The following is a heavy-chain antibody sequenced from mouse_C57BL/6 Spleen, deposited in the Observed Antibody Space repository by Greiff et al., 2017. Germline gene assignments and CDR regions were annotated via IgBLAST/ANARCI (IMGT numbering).Heavy chain of an antibody. CDR1: GYAFSSSW. CDR2: IYPGDGDT. CDR3: AKSGLLRAMDY. J-gene: IGHJ4*01. V-gene: IGHV1-82*01. D-gene: IGHD2-3*01. Sequence: QVQLQQSGPELVKPGASVKISCKASGYAFSSSWMNWVKQRPGKGLEWIGRIYPGDGDTNYNGKFKGKDTLTADKSSSAAYMQLSSLTSGDSAVYFCAKSGLLRAMDYWGQGTSVTVSS.